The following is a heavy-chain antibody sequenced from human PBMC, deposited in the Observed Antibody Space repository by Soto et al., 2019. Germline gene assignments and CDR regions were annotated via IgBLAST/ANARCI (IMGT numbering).Heavy chain of an antibody. Sequence: QITLKESGPTLVKPTQTLTLTCTFSGFSLSTSGVGVGWIRQPPGKALEWLAVIYWDDDKFYSPSLKSRLTITKDTSKNQVVLTMTNMDPVDTATYYCAHRALWIQLWSAVAFDIWGQGTMVTVSS. CDR2: IYWDDDK. J-gene: IGHJ3*02. CDR3: AHRALWIQLWSAVAFDI. D-gene: IGHD5-18*01. CDR1: GFSLSTSGVG. V-gene: IGHV2-5*02.